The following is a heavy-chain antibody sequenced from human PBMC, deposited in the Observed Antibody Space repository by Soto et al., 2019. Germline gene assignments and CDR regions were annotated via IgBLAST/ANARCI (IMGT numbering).Heavy chain of an antibody. D-gene: IGHD3-3*01. CDR1: GYTFTSYG. CDR2: ISAYNGNT. CDR3: ATSSYDFWSGSYGMDV. Sequence: ASVKVSCKXSGYTFTSYGISWVRQAPGQGLEWMGWISAYNGNTNYAQKLQGRVTMTTDTSTSTAYMELRSLRSDDTAVYYCATSSYDFWSGSYGMDVWGQGTTVTVSS. J-gene: IGHJ6*02. V-gene: IGHV1-18*04.